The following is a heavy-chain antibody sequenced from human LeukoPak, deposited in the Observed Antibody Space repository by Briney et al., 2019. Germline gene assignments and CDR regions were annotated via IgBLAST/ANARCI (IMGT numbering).Heavy chain of an antibody. D-gene: IGHD5-12*01. J-gene: IGHJ4*02. CDR1: GYSFTNHW. CDR3: ARVFGYSGYTYEGAFDY. CDR2: IYPGDSDT. V-gene: IGHV5-51*01. Sequence: GESLKISCKGSGYSFTNHWIGWVRQMPGKGLEWMGIIYPGDSDTKYSPSFQGQVTISADKSINTAYLQWSSLRASDTAIYYCARVFGYSGYTYEGAFDYWGQGTLVTVSS.